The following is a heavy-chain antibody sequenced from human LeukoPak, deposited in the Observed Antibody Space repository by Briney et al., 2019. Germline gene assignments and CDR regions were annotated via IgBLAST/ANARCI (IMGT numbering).Heavy chain of an antibody. J-gene: IGHJ3*02. CDR2: IYYSGST. D-gene: IGHD3-16*02. CDR1: GGSISSYY. Sequence: SETLSLTCTVSGGSISSYYWSWIRQLPGKGLEWIGYIYYSGSTNYNPSLKSRVTISVDTSKNQFSLKLSSVTAADTAVYYCARDSAVIYDAFDIWGQGTMVTVSS. V-gene: IGHV4-59*01. CDR3: ARDSAVIYDAFDI.